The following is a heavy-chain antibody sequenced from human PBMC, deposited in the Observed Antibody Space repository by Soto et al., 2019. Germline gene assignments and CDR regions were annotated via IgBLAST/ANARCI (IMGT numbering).Heavy chain of an antibody. D-gene: IGHD2-8*02. J-gene: IGHJ5*02. Sequence: GGSMILSCAASGLTFSSYAMSWVRQATGKGLEWVSAISGSGGSTYAASVKGRFSISRDDSKSIAYLQMNSLKTEDTAVYYCTRGLPNGTRARGLLAWYDPWGQGTLVTVSS. CDR1: GLTFSSYA. CDR3: TRGLPNGTRARGLLAWYDP. V-gene: IGHV3-23*01. CDR2: ISGSGGST.